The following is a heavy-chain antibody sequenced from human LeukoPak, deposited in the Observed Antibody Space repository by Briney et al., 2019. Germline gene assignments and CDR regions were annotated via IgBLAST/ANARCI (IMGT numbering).Heavy chain of an antibody. CDR2: IYDDGRT. CDR3: ARENFDPNDYDWFFDL. Sequence: GGSLRLSCAASGFSVTNTYINWVRQAPGKGLEWVSVIYDDGRTYYADSVQGRFVISRDKSKNILYLQMNSLRAEDTAVYYCARENFDPNDYDWFFDLWGRGTLVTVSS. CDR1: GFSVTNTY. V-gene: IGHV3-66*01. J-gene: IGHJ2*01. D-gene: IGHD4/OR15-4a*01.